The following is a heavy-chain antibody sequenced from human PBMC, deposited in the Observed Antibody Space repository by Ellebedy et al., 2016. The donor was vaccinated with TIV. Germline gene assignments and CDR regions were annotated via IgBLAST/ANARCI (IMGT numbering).Heavy chain of an antibody. Sequence: SETLSLTCSVSGYSIRNGYYWSWIRQPPGKGLEWIGYIYYSGSTNYNPSLKSRVTISVDTSKNQFSLKLSSVTAADTAVYYCARVSSSSSDLRFDPWGQGTLVTVSS. J-gene: IGHJ5*02. CDR1: GYSIRNGYY. CDR3: ARVSSSSSDLRFDP. V-gene: IGHV4-59*01. CDR2: IYYSGST. D-gene: IGHD6-13*01.